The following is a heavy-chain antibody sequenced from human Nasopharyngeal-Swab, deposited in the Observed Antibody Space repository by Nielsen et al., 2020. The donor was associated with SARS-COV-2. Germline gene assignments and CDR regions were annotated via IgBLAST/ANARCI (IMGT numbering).Heavy chain of an antibody. V-gene: IGHV4-61*02. CDR3: ARGRPETYYTYYYGLDV. J-gene: IGHJ6*02. D-gene: IGHD1-26*01. CDR1: DDSLRRGGFY. CDR2: TSIRGTT. Sequence: SETLSLTCSVSDDSLRRGGFYWTWIRQPAGRGLEVIGRTSIRGTTNYSPPFKNRVTMSLDTSKKQFFLRLASVSAADTAIYYCARGRPETYYTYYYGLDVWGQGTTVTVSS.